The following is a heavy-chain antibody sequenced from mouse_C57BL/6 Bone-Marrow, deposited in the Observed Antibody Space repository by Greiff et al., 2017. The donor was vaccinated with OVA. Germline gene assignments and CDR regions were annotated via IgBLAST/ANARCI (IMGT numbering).Heavy chain of an antibody. CDR2: ISSGGDYI. J-gene: IGHJ3*01. D-gene: IGHD1-1*02. CDR1: GFTFSSYA. CDR3: TRGGGFFAY. V-gene: IGHV5-9-1*02. Sequence: EVKLVESGEGLVKPGGSLKLSCAASGFTFSSYAMSWVRQTPEKRLEWVAYISSGGDYIYYADTVKGRFPSSRDNARNTLYLQMSSLKSEDTAMYYCTRGGGFFAYWGQGTLVTVSA.